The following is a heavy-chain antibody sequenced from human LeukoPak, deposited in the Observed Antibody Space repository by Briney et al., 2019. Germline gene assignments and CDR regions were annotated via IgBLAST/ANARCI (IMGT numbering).Heavy chain of an antibody. CDR2: IKQDGSKK. CDR3: TKVGYIDEGIDY. Sequence: GGSLRLSCAASGFTFNYAWMSWVRQVPGKGLEWVANIKQDGSKKSYVDSVKGRFTISRDNAKNSLYLQMNSLRAEDTAIYYCTKVGYIDEGIDYWGQGTLVTVSS. J-gene: IGHJ4*02. CDR1: GFTFNYAW. V-gene: IGHV3-7*01. D-gene: IGHD5-24*01.